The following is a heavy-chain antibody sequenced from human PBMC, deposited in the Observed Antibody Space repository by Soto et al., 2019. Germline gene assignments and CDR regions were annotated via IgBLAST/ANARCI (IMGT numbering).Heavy chain of an antibody. CDR2: ISGSGGST. J-gene: IGHJ4*02. Sequence: EVQLLESGGGLVQPGGSLRLSCAASGFTFSSYAMSWVRQAPGKGLEWVSAISGSGGSTYYADSVKGRFTISRDNSKNTLYLQLNSLRAEDTAVYYCAPHLWFGELYYWGQGTLVTVSS. CDR1: GFTFSSYA. D-gene: IGHD3-10*01. CDR3: APHLWFGELYY. V-gene: IGHV3-23*01.